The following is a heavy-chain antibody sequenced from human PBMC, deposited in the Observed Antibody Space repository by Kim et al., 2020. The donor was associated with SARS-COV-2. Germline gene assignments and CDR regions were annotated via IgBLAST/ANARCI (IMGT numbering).Heavy chain of an antibody. J-gene: IGHJ6*02. CDR3: ARDFIIAAAGTGYYYYYGMDV. D-gene: IGHD6-13*01. CDR2: IKQDGSEK. CDR1: GFTFSSYW. Sequence: GGSLRLSCAASGFTFSSYWMSWVRQAPGKGLEWVANIKQDGSEKYYVDSVKGRFTISRDNAKNSLYLQMNSLRAEDTAVYYCARDFIIAAAGTGYYYYYGMDVWGQGTTVTVSS. V-gene: IGHV3-7*01.